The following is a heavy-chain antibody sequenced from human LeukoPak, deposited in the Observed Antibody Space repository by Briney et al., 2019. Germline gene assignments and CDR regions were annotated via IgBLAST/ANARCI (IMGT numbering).Heavy chain of an antibody. D-gene: IGHD4-17*01. CDR1: GFTFSRYA. J-gene: IGHJ6*02. V-gene: IGHV3-30*18. CDR3: AKERVNGDYVYYYYGMDV. CDR2: TSSEGSGK. Sequence: GGSLRLSCVASGFTFSRYAMHWVRQAPGKGLEWVAVTSSEGSGKHYADSVKGRFTISRDNSKNTLYLQMNSLRAEDTGAYYCAKERVNGDYVYYYYGMDVWGQGTTVTVSS.